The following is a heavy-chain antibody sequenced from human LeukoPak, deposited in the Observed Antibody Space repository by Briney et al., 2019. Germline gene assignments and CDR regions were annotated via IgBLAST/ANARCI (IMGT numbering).Heavy chain of an antibody. V-gene: IGHV3-48*03. J-gene: IGHJ3*02. CDR2: ITGSGSTI. Sequence: PGGSLRLSCAASGFTFSSYEMNWVRQAPGKGLEWLSYITGSGSTINYADSVKGRFTISRDNAKNSLYLQMNILRAEDTAAYFCAREFYSGSNCCAFDIWGQGTMVTVSS. D-gene: IGHD1-26*01. CDR1: GFTFSSYE. CDR3: AREFYSGSNCCAFDI.